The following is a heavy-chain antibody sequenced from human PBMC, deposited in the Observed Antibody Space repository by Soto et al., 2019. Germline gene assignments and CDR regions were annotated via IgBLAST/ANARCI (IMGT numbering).Heavy chain of an antibody. CDR1: GGSLSGYY. CDR2: INHSGST. V-gene: IGHV4-34*01. D-gene: IGHD3-10*01. J-gene: IGHJ4*02. CDR3: ARASYNRASGS. Sequence: LSLTCAVYGGSLSGYYWSWIRQPPGKGLEWIGEINHSGSTNYNPSLKSRVTISVDTSKNQFSLKLSSVTAADTAVYYCARASYNRASGSWGQGTLVTVSS.